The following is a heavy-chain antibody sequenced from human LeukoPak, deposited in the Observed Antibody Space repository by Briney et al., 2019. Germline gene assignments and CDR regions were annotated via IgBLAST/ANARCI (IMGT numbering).Heavy chain of an antibody. J-gene: IGHJ4*02. CDR3: ARGSSRAFDY. D-gene: IGHD2-2*01. CDR2: ISDDSSHI. Sequence: GGSLRLSCAVSGFTFSSFSMNWVRQAPGKGLEWVSSISDDSSHIYYPDSVKGRFTISRDNAKNSLFLQMNSLRDEDTAVYYCARGSSRAFDYWGQGTLVTVSS. CDR1: GFTFSSFS. V-gene: IGHV3-21*01.